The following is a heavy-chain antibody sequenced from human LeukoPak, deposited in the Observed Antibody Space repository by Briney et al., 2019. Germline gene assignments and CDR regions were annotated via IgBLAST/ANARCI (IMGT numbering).Heavy chain of an antibody. CDR1: GFTFNSYA. Sequence: GGSLRLSCAASGFTFNSYAMSWVRQAPGRGLEWVSAISGRGDKTYYTDSVKGRFTISRDNSKNTLYLQMNSLRAEDTAVYYCANGLDYVWGSYRPFDYWGQGTLVTVSS. CDR2: ISGRGDKT. J-gene: IGHJ4*02. CDR3: ANGLDYVWGSYRPFDY. D-gene: IGHD3-16*02. V-gene: IGHV3-23*01.